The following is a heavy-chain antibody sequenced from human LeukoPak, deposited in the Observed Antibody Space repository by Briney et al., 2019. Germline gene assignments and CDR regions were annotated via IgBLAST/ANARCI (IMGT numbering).Heavy chain of an antibody. Sequence: ASVKVSCTVSGYTLTELSMHWVRQAPGKGLEWMGGFDPEDGETIYAQKFQGRVTMTEDTSTDTAYMELSSLRSEDTAVYYCATGYDILTGSRYGMDVWGKGTTATVSS. V-gene: IGHV1-24*01. D-gene: IGHD3-9*01. CDR2: FDPEDGET. CDR1: GYTLTELS. CDR3: ATGYDILTGSRYGMDV. J-gene: IGHJ6*04.